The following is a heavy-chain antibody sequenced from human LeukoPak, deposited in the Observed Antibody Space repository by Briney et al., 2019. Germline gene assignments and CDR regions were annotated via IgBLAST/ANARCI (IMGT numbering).Heavy chain of an antibody. D-gene: IGHD3-22*01. CDR3: ASYYDDAFDI. CDR2: IYYSGST. CDR1: GGSISSHY. V-gene: IGHV4-59*11. J-gene: IGHJ3*02. Sequence: SETLSLTCTVSGGSISSHYWSWIRQPPGKGLEWIGYIYYSGSTNYNPSLKSRVTTSVDTSKNQFSLKLSSVTAADTAVYYCASYYDDAFDIWGQGTMVTVSS.